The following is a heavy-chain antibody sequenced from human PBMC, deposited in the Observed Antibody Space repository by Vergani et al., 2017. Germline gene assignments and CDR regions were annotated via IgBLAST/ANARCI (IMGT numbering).Heavy chain of an antibody. CDR3: AGSDFSGGSSYHLSD. D-gene: IGHD2-15*01. J-gene: IGHJ4*02. V-gene: IGHV1-69*01. CDR1: GGTFSSYA. Sequence: QVQLVQSGAEVKKPGSSVKVSCKASGGTFSSYAISWVRQAPGPGLEWMGGIIPLFGTANSAQKFQGRVTITADESTSTAYIALSSLRSEDTAVYYCAGSDFSGGSSYHLSDWGQGSLVSVS. CDR2: IIPLFGTA.